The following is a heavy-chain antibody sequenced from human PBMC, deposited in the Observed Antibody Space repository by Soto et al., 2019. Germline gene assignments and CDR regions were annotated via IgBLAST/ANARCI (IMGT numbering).Heavy chain of an antibody. J-gene: IGHJ4*02. D-gene: IGHD2-2*01. CDR3: AREYHSLPY. V-gene: IGHV1-18*01. Sequence: ASVKVSCKASGYTFTTYGITWLRQAPGQGLEWMGWISTFNSNTNYAQKFQGRVTMTTDTSTSTVYMELRNLRSDDTAVYYCAREYHSLPYRGQGTLVTVSS. CDR2: ISTFNSNT. CDR1: GYTFTTYG.